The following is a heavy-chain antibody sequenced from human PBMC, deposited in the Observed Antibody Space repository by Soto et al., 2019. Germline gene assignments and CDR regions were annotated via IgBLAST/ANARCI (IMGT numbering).Heavy chain of an antibody. D-gene: IGHD1-1*01. CDR2: IYPGDSDT. J-gene: IGHJ6*02. CDR3: ARHLSNFRYYYYAMDV. CDR1: GYTFTDYW. Sequence: GESLKISCKGSGYTFTDYWIGWVRQLPGKGLEWMGIIYPGDSDTRYSPSFQGQVTITADKSTSTAYLQWNTLKASDTAMYYCARHLSNFRYYYYAMDVWGQETTVTVSS. V-gene: IGHV5-51*01.